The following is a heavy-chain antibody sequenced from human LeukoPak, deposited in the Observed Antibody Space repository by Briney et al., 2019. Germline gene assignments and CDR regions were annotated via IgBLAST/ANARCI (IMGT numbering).Heavy chain of an antibody. CDR3: ARRLYDSSGYYSDY. D-gene: IGHD3-22*01. Sequence: SETLSLTCTVSGGSISSYYWSWLRQPPGKGLEWIGYIYYSGSTNYNPSLKSRVTISLDPSKNQFSLKLSSVTAADTAVYYCARRLYDSSGYYSDYWGQGTLVTVSS. J-gene: IGHJ4*02. V-gene: IGHV4-59*01. CDR2: IYYSGST. CDR1: GGSISSYY.